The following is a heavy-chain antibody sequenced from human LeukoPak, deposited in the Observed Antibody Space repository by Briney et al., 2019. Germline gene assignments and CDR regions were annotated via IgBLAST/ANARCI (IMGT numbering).Heavy chain of an antibody. CDR1: GFTFSNFW. J-gene: IGHJ3*02. CDR2: INYDGSST. Sequence: GGSLRPSCAASGFTFSNFWMHWVRQAPGKGLVWVSRINYDGSSTSYADSVKGRFTISRGNAKNTLYLQMNGLRAEDTAVYYCARISSGRYRDTFDIWGQGTMVTVSS. D-gene: IGHD6-19*01. CDR3: ARISSGRYRDTFDI. V-gene: IGHV3-74*01.